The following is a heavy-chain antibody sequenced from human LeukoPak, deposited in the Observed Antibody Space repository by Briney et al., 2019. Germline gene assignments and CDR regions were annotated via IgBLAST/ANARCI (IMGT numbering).Heavy chain of an antibody. V-gene: IGHV3-64D*06. D-gene: IGHD3-9*01. CDR1: GFTFSSYA. J-gene: IGHJ6*04. CDR2: ISSNGGST. CDR3: VKGNDILTGYPFYYGMDV. Sequence: PGGSLRLSCAASGFTFSSYAMSWVRQAPGKGLEYVSAISSNGGSTYYADSVKGRFTISRDNSKNTLYLQMSSLRAEDTAVYYCVKGNDILTGYPFYYGMDVWGKGTTVTVSS.